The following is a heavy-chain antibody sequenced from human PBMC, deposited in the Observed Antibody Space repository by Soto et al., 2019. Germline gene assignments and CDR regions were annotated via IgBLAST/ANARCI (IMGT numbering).Heavy chain of an antibody. CDR1: AFSVYY. CDR3: ALERQLNSPSDAFDI. CDR2: IKPNSGVT. J-gene: IGHJ3*02. Sequence: QVQLVQSGAEVKKPGASMKVSCKASAFSVYYLHWVRQAPGQGLEWMGRIKPNSGVTTYAQRFQGRVTMTSYTSITTSFLDLSNVDFDDTAVYYCALERQLNSPSDAFDIWGQGTMVTVSS. D-gene: IGHD6-13*01. V-gene: IGHV1-2*02.